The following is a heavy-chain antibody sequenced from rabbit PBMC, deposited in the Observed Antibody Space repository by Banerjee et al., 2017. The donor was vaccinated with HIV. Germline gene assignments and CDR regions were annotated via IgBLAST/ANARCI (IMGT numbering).Heavy chain of an antibody. CDR1: GFSFSSSYW. J-gene: IGHJ4*01. V-gene: IGHV1S45*01. CDR3: ARRNSGYDL. Sequence: QEQLEESGGDLVKPEGSLTLTCTASGFSFSSSYWICWVRQAPGKGLEWIACIYAGSSGSTYYASWAKGRFTISKTSSTTVTLQMTSLTAADTATYFCARRNSGYDLWGPGTLVTVS. CDR2: IYAGSSGST. D-gene: IGHD1-1*01.